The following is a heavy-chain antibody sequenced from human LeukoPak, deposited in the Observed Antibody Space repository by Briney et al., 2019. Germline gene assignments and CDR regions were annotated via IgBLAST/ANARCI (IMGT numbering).Heavy chain of an antibody. D-gene: IGHD6-13*01. J-gene: IGHJ3*02. CDR2: ISSSGSTI. Sequence: SGGSLRLSCAASRFTFSSYEMNWVRQTPGKGLEWVSYISSSGSTISYADSVKGRFTISRDNAKNSLYLQMNSLRADDTAVYYCASEAAADVFDIRGQGTMVTVSS. CDR3: ASEAAADVFDI. V-gene: IGHV3-48*03. CDR1: RFTFSSYE.